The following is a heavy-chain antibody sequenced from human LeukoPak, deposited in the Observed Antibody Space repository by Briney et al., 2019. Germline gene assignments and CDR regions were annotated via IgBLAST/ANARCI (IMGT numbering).Heavy chain of an antibody. CDR1: GFTFSSYA. V-gene: IGHV3-48*04. Sequence: PGGSLRLSCAASGFTFSSYAMSWVRQAPEKGLEWVSYIGSSGSIIHYADSVKGRFTISRDNAKNSLYLQMNTLRAEDTAVYYCARVRSSGSPLDYWGQGTLVTVSS. CDR2: IGSSGSII. J-gene: IGHJ4*02. CDR3: ARVRSSGSPLDY. D-gene: IGHD3-22*01.